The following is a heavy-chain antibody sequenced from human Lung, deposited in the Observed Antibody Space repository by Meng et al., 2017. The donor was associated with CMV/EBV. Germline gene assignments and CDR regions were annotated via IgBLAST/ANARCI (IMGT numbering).Heavy chain of an antibody. CDR1: GFTFSSYA. V-gene: IGHV3-30-3*01. CDR2: ISYDGSNK. D-gene: IGHD4-17*01. Sequence: QGHLVESGGVVVQPGRSLRLSCAASGFTFSSYAMHWVRQAPGKGLEWVAVISYDGSNKYYADSVKGRFTISRDNSKNTLYLQMNSLRAEDTAVYYCARDPDYVQSYYFDYWGQGTLVTVSS. CDR3: ARDPDYVQSYYFDY. J-gene: IGHJ4*02.